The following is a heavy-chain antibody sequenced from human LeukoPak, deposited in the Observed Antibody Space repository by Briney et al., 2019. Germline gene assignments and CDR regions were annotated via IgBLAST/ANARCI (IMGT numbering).Heavy chain of an antibody. J-gene: IGHJ5*02. CDR3: ARDVYYGSGRFDP. CDR1: GGSISSGSYY. V-gene: IGHV4-61*02. Sequence: SQTLSLTCTVSGGSISSGSYYWSWIRQPAGKGLEWIGRIYTSGSTYYNPSLKSRVTISVDRSKNQFSLKLSSVTAADTAVYYCARDVYYGSGRFDPWGQGTLVTVSS. CDR2: IYTSGST. D-gene: IGHD3-10*01.